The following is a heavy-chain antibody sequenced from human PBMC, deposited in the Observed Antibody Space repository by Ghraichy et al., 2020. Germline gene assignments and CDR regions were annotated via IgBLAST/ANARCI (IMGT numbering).Heavy chain of an antibody. CDR3: ARARDYARA. CDR1: GFSFSSFW. J-gene: IGHJ5*02. V-gene: IGHV3-7*01. D-gene: IGHD4-17*01. CDR2: IEQDGSER. Sequence: GALRLSCAASGFSFSSFWMSWVRQAPGKGLEWVANIEQDGSERYYVDSVKGRFTISRDNAKNSVYLQMNGLRAEDTAVYYCARARDYARAWGQGTLVTVSS.